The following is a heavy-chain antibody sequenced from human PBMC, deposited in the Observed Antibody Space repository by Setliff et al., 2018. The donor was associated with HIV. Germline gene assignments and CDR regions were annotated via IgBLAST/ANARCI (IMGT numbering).Heavy chain of an antibody. CDR2: TYYRSKWYN. Sequence: SQTLSLTCAISGDSVSSNSAAWNWIRQSPSRGLEWLGRTYYRSKWYNDYAVSVKSRITINPDTSKNQFSLQLNSVTAADTAVYYCARTRGYTYGYIDSWAQGTLVTVSS. J-gene: IGHJ4*02. V-gene: IGHV6-1*01. CDR1: GDSVSSNSAA. D-gene: IGHD5-18*01. CDR3: ARTRGYTYGYIDS.